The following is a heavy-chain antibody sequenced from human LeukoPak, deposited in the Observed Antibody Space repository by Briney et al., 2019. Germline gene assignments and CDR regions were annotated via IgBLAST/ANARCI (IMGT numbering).Heavy chain of an antibody. CDR1: GGSISSGGYS. J-gene: IGHJ4*02. CDR3: ARVSSSSQVFED. CDR2: IYHSGST. Sequence: PSQTLSLTCAVSGGSISSGGYSWSWIRQPPGKGLEWIGYIYHSGSTYYNPSLKSRVTISVDRSKNQFSLKLSSVTAADTAVYYCARVSSSSQVFEDWGQGTLVTVSS. D-gene: IGHD6-13*01. V-gene: IGHV4-30-2*01.